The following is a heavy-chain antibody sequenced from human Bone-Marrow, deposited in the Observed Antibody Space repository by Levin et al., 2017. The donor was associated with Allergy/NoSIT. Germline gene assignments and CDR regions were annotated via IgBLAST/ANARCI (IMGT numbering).Heavy chain of an antibody. CDR3: TGGPGGRGY. CDR2: IYSGGST. D-gene: IGHD3-16*01. V-gene: IGHV3-53*01. Sequence: GGSLRLSCAASGFTVNNNYMSWVRQAPGKGLEWVSLIYSGGSTSYADSVKGRFTISRDNSKNTLYLQMNSLRAEDTAVYYCTGGPGGRGYWGQGTLVTVSS. J-gene: IGHJ4*02. CDR1: GFTVNNNY.